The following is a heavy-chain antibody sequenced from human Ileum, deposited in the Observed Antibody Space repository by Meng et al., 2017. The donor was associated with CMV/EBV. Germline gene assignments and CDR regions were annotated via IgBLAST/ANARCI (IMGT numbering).Heavy chain of an antibody. V-gene: IGHV4-34*01. CDR1: GGSFSGYY. D-gene: IGHD4-11*01. Sequence: LRLSCAVYGGSFSGYYWSWIRQPPGKGLEWIGEINHSESTNYNPSHKSRVTISLDTSKNQFTLKLSSVTAADTAVYYCARGSPTTVEGRTYYFDYWGQGTLVTVSS. J-gene: IGHJ4*02. CDR3: ARGSPTTVEGRTYYFDY. CDR2: INHSEST.